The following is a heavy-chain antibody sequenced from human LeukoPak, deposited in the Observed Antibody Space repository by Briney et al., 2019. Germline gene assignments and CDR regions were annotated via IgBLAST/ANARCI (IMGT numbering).Heavy chain of an antibody. CDR1: GYTLTELS. CDR3: ARDLGYCSGGSCYTWFDP. CDR2: ISAYNGNT. Sequence: AASVKVSCKVSGYTLTELSMHWVRQAPGQGLEWMGWISAYNGNTNYAQKLQGRVTMTTDTSTSTAYMELRSLRSDDTAVYYSARDLGYCSGGSCYTWFDPWGQGTLVTVSS. D-gene: IGHD2-15*01. V-gene: IGHV1-18*01. J-gene: IGHJ5*02.